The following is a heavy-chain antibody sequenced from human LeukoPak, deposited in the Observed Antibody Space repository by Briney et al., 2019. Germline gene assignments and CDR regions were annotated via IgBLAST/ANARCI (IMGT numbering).Heavy chain of an antibody. CDR1: GFTFSSYA. D-gene: IGHD2-15*01. Sequence: GGSLRLSCAASGFTFSSYAMSWVRQAPGKGLEWVSTVSTSGGSTYYADSVKGRFTISRDNSKNTQYLQMNSLRAEDTAIYYCLGYCSGGRCYSGGHWGQGTLVTVSS. J-gene: IGHJ4*02. CDR3: LGYCSGGRCYSGGH. CDR2: VSTSGGST. V-gene: IGHV3-23*01.